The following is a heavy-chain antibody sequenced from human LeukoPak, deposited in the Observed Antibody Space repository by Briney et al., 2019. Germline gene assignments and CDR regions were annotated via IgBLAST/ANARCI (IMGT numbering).Heavy chain of an antibody. Sequence: PGGSLRLSCAASGFTFSSYWMSWVRQAPGKGLEWVANIKQDGSEKYYVASVKGRFTTSRDNAKNSLYLQMNSLRAEDTAVYYCARAGGTYYGIAFDIWGQGTMVTVSS. D-gene: IGHD1-26*01. J-gene: IGHJ3*02. V-gene: IGHV3-7*01. CDR1: GFTFSSYW. CDR3: ARAGGTYYGIAFDI. CDR2: IKQDGSEK.